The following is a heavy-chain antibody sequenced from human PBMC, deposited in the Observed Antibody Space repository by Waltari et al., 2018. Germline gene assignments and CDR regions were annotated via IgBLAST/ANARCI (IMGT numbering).Heavy chain of an antibody. CDR3: ARQNFEYYYDSSGYYFSY. J-gene: IGHJ4*02. CDR1: GGSISSSSYY. CDR2: IYYSGST. V-gene: IGHV4-39*01. Sequence: QLQLQESGPGLVKPSETLSLTCTVSGGSISSSSYYWGWIRQPPGKGLEWIGSIYYSGSTYDNPSLKSRVTISVDTSKNQFSLKLSSVTAADTAVYYCARQNFEYYYDSSGYYFSYWGQGTLVTVSS. D-gene: IGHD3-22*01.